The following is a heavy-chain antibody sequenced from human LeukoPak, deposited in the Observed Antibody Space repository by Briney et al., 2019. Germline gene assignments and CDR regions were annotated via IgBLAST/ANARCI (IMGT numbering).Heavy chain of an antibody. Sequence: PGGSLRLSCAASELTFSSHQMSWVRQAPGQGLEWVAKITPDGSEKYYMDSVKGRFIISRDNGKNSLYLQMNSLRVEDTAVYYCARDWRQDNAFDLWGQGTMVTVSS. CDR3: ARDWRQDNAFDL. D-gene: IGHD2-15*01. V-gene: IGHV3-7*01. CDR2: ITPDGSEK. CDR1: ELTFSSHQ. J-gene: IGHJ3*01.